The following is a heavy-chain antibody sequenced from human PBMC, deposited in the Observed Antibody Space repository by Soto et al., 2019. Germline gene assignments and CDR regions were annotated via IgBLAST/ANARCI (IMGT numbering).Heavy chain of an antibody. J-gene: IGHJ3*02. CDR3: AKDPNDAFHI. CDR1: GFTFSSYG. CDR2: ISYDGSNK. Sequence: PGGSLRLSCAASGFTFSSYGMHWVRQAPGKGLEWVAVISYDGSNKYYADSVKGRFTISRDNSKNTLYLQMNSLRAEDTAVYYCAKDPNDAFHIWGQGTMATVSS. V-gene: IGHV3-30*18.